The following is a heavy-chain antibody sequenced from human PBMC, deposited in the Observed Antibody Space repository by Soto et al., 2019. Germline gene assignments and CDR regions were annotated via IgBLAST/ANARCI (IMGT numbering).Heavy chain of an antibody. CDR2: INHSGST. V-gene: IGHV4-34*01. CDR3: ASGYYDILTGYTLDY. D-gene: IGHD3-9*01. Sequence: QVQLQQWGAGLLKPSETLSLTCAVYGGSFSGYYWSWIRQPPGKGLDWIGEINHSGSTNYNPSLKSRVTISVDTSKNQFSLKLSSVTAADTAVYYCASGYYDILTGYTLDYWGQGTLVTVSS. J-gene: IGHJ4*02. CDR1: GGSFSGYY.